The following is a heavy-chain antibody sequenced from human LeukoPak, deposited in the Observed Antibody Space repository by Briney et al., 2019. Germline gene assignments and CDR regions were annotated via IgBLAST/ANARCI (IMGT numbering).Heavy chain of an antibody. CDR3: TTGVPYCGGDCYPYYYYGMDV. J-gene: IGHJ6*02. CDR2: IKSKTDGGTT. CDR1: GFTFSNAW. Sequence: GGSPRLSCAASGFTFSNAWMSWVRQAPGKGLEWVGRIKSKTDGGTTDYAAPVKGRFTISRDDSKNTLYLQMNSLKTEDTAVYYCTTGVPYCGGDCYPYYYYGMDVWGQGTTVTVSS. D-gene: IGHD2-21*02. V-gene: IGHV3-15*01.